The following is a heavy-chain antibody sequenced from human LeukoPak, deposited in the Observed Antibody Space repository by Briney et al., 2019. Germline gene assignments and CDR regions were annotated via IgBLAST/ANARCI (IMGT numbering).Heavy chain of an antibody. CDR1: GYIFTGYY. CDR3: ARVRYRLAETYIDY. D-gene: IGHD3-16*01. Sequence: ASVKVSCKASGYIFTGYYMHWVRQAPGQGLEWMGWINPNSGDTNYAQKFQGRVTMTRDTSISTAYMEPSRLRSDDTAVYYCARVRYRLAETYIDYWGQGTLVTVSS. V-gene: IGHV1-2*02. J-gene: IGHJ4*02. CDR2: INPNSGDT.